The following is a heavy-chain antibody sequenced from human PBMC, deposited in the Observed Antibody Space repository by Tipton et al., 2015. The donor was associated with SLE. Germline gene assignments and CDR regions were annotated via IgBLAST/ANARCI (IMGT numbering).Heavy chain of an antibody. CDR1: GFTFSSYW. Sequence: SLRLSCAASGFTFSSYWMSWVRQAPGKGLEWVANIKQDGSEKYYVDSVKGRFTISRDNAKNSLYLQMNSLRAEDTAVYYCAREGVVVVAATRGAFDIWGQGPMVTVSS. CDR2: IKQDGSEK. CDR3: AREGVVVVAATRGAFDI. D-gene: IGHD2-15*01. V-gene: IGHV3-7*01. J-gene: IGHJ3*02.